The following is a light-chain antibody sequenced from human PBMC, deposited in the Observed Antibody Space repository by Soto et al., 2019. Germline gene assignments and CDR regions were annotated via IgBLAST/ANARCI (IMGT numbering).Light chain of an antibody. J-gene: IGLJ1*01. Sequence: QSLLTQPPSVSGSPGQSVTISCTGASSDIGSYNRVSWYQQPPGTAPKLMVYEVSNRPSGVPDRFSGSKSGNTASLTISGLQAEDEADYYCSSYTRSSTYVFGTGTKVTVL. V-gene: IGLV2-18*02. CDR1: SSDIGSYNR. CDR2: EVS. CDR3: SSYTRSSTYV.